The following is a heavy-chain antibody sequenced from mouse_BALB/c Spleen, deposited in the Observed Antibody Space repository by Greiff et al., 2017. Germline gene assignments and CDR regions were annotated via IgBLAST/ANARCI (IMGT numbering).Heavy chain of an antibody. Sequence: QVQLQQPGAELVRPGASVKLSCKASGYTFTSYWINWVKQRPGQGLEWIGNIYPSDSYTNYNQKFKDKATLTVDKSSSTAYMQLSSPTSEDSAVYYCTREYDGFAYWGQGTLVTVSA. CDR1: GYTFTSYW. CDR3: TREYDGFAY. D-gene: IGHD2-14*01. J-gene: IGHJ3*01. V-gene: IGHV1-69*02. CDR2: IYPSDSYT.